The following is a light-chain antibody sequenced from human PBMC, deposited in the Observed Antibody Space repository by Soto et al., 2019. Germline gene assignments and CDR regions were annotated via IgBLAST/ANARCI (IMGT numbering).Light chain of an antibody. CDR2: GAS. V-gene: IGKV3D-15*01. J-gene: IGKJ1*01. CDR1: QSLTATY. CDR3: QQYNNWPPGT. Sequence: EIVLAQSPATLSLSPGDKATLSCRASQSLTATYSAWYQQKPGQAPRLLIYGASTRATGIPARFSGSGSGTEFTLTISSLQSEDFAVYYCQQYNNWPPGTFGQGTKVDIK.